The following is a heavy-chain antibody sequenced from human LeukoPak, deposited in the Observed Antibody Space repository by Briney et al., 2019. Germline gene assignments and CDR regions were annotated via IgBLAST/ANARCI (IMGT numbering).Heavy chain of an antibody. CDR3: ARDPYSGNYGAFDI. CDR1: GFTFSTSW. J-gene: IGHJ3*02. V-gene: IGHV3-7*05. Sequence: GGSLRLSCAASGFTFSTSWMTWVRQAPGRGLEWVANIKQDGSDTHYVGSVEGRFTVSRDNAKNSLYLQMISLRAEDTAVYFCARDPYSGNYGAFDIWGQGTMVSVSS. CDR2: IKQDGSDT. D-gene: IGHD1-26*01.